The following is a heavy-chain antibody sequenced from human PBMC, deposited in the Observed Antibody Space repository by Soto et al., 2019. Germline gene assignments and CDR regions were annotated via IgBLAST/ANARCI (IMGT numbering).Heavy chain of an antibody. CDR1: GFTFSSYS. CDR2: ISSSSSYI. CDR3: ASPDYDSSPYFPYDAFDI. V-gene: IGHV3-21*01. J-gene: IGHJ3*02. D-gene: IGHD3-22*01. Sequence: PGGSLRLSCAASGFTFSSYSMNWVRQAPGKGLEWVSSISSSSSYIYYADSVKGRFTISRDNAKNSLYLQMNSLRAEDTAVYYCASPDYDSSPYFPYDAFDIWGQGTMVTVSS.